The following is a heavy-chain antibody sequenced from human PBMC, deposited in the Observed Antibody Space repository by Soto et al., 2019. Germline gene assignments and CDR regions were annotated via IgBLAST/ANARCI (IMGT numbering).Heavy chain of an antibody. CDR1: GGSISIYY. D-gene: IGHD4-4*01. V-gene: IGHV4-59*01. CDR2: IYYSGSP. Sequence: PSETLSLTCTVSGGSISIYYWSLIRQAPGKGLEWIGYIYYSGSPNYSPSLESRVTISEDTSKNQFSLKLSSVTAADTAIYYCAGGRDDYTWWYFDLWGRGTLVTVSS. J-gene: IGHJ2*01. CDR3: AGGRDDYTWWYFDL.